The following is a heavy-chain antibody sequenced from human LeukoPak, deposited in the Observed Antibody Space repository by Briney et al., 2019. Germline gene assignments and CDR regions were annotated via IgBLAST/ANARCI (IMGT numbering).Heavy chain of an antibody. CDR2: ISYDGSNK. V-gene: IGHV3-30*03. CDR3: ARDRTYGTYYFDY. Sequence: PGRSLRLSCAASGFTFSSYGMHWVRQAPGKGLEWVAVISYDGSNKYYADSVKGRFTISRDNSKNTLYLQMNSLRAEDTAVYYCARDRTYGTYYFDYWGQGTLVTVSS. D-gene: IGHD1-14*01. CDR1: GFTFSSYG. J-gene: IGHJ4*02.